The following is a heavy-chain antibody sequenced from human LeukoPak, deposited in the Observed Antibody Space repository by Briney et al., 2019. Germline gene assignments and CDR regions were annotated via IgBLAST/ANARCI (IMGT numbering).Heavy chain of an antibody. CDR1: GGSISSGSYY. CDR2: IYYSGST. V-gene: IGHV4-61*10. CDR3: ARMDFHDAFDI. Sequence: SQTLSLTCTVSGGSISSGSYYWSWIRQPAGKGLEWIGYIYYSGSTNYNPSLKSRVTISVDTSKNQFSLKLSSVTAADTAVYYCARMDFHDAFDIWGQGTMVTVSS. D-gene: IGHD2/OR15-2a*01. J-gene: IGHJ3*02.